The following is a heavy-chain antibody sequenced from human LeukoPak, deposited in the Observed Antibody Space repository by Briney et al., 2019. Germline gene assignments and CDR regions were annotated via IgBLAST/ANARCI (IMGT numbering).Heavy chain of an antibody. CDR3: ARQVTAARTYYYYMDV. Sequence: SETLSLTCAVSGYSISSGYYWGWIRQPPGKGLEWIGSIYHSGSTYYNPSLKSRVTISVDTSKNQFSLKLSSVTAADTAVYYCARQVTAARTYYYYMDVWGKGTTVTVSS. D-gene: IGHD6-6*01. CDR2: IYHSGST. J-gene: IGHJ6*03. CDR1: GYSISSGYY. V-gene: IGHV4-38-2*01.